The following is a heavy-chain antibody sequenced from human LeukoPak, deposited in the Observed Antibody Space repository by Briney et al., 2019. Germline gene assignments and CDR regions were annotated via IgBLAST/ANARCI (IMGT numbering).Heavy chain of an antibody. D-gene: IGHD6-13*01. CDR2: IKSKTDGGTT. CDR1: GFTFSNAW. V-gene: IGHV3-15*01. Sequence: PGGSLRLSCAASGFTFSNAWMTWVRQAPGKGLEWVGRIKSKTDGGTTDYAEPVKGRFTVSRDDSKNTLYLQMNTLKTEDTAVHYCILASAGPAYWGQGTLVTVSS. J-gene: IGHJ4*02. CDR3: ILASAGPAY.